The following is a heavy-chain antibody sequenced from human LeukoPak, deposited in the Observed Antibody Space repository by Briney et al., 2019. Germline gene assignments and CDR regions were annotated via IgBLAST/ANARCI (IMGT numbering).Heavy chain of an antibody. CDR3: ARGARTITIFGVVIPDYFDY. CDR2: ISSSSSYI. D-gene: IGHD3-3*01. J-gene: IGHJ4*02. V-gene: IGHV3-21*01. Sequence: GGSLRLSCAASGFTFSSYSMNWVRQAPGKGLEWVSSISSSSSYIYYADSVKGRLTISRDNAKNSLYLQMNSLRAEDTAVYYCARGARTITIFGVVIPDYFDYWGQGTLVTVSS. CDR1: GFTFSSYS.